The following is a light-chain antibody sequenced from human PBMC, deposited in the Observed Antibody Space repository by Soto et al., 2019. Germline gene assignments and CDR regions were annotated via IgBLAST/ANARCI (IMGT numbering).Light chain of an antibody. Sequence: QSALTQPASGSGSPGQSITISCTGTSSDVGSCNCVSWYQQHPGKAPTLMIYEVNKRPSGISNRFSGSKSGNTASLTISGLQAEDEADYYCCSSVGSPNWVFGGGTQLTVL. J-gene: IGLJ3*02. V-gene: IGLV2-23*02. CDR2: EVN. CDR3: CSSVGSPNWV. CDR1: SSDVGSCNC.